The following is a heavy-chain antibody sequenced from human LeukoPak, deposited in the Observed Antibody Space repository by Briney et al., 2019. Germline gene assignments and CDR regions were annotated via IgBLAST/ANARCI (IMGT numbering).Heavy chain of an antibody. D-gene: IGHD6-13*01. Sequence: SETLSLTCTVSGGSISSGDYYWSWIRQPPGKGLEWIGYIYYSGSTYYNPSLKSRVTISVDTSKNQFSLKLSSVTAADTAVYYCARTISGWYSDAFDIWGQGTMVTVSS. CDR2: IYYSGST. CDR1: GGSISSGDYY. J-gene: IGHJ3*02. V-gene: IGHV4-30-4*08. CDR3: ARTISGWYSDAFDI.